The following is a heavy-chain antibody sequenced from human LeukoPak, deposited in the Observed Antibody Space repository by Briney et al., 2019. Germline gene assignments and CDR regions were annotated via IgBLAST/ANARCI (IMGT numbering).Heavy chain of an antibody. J-gene: IGHJ5*02. CDR1: GYSFTSYW. V-gene: IGHV5-51*01. Sequence: GESLKISCKGSGYSFTSYWIGWVRQMPGKGLEWMGIIYPGDSDTRYSPSFQGQVTISADKSISTAYLQWSSLKASDTAMYYCARLSIDGQLLSGWFDPWGQGTLVTVSS. CDR2: IYPGDSDT. D-gene: IGHD2-2*01. CDR3: ARLSIDGQLLSGWFDP.